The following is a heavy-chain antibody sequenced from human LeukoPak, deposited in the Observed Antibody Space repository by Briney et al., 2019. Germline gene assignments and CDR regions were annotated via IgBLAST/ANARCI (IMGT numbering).Heavy chain of an antibody. Sequence: PGESLKISCKGSGYSFTSYWIGWVRQMPGKGLEWMGISYPGDSDTRYSPSFQGQVTISADKSISTAYLQWSSLKASDTAMYYCARAIFKYSGYDMSSYYYYGMDVWGQGTTVTVSS. CDR1: GYSFTSYW. J-gene: IGHJ6*02. CDR3: ARAIFKYSGYDMSSYYYYGMDV. CDR2: SYPGDSDT. V-gene: IGHV5-51*01. D-gene: IGHD5-12*01.